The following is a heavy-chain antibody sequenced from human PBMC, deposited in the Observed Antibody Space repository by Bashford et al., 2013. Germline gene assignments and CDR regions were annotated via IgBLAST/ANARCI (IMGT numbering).Heavy chain of an antibody. CDR3: AREQQLATFDY. J-gene: IGHJ4*02. CDR2: IYYSGSA. CDR1: GGSISSDYYF. D-gene: IGHD6-13*01. Sequence: SETLSLTCTVSGGSISSDYYFWGWIRQPPGKGLEWIGSIYYSGSAYYNSSLKSRVTISVDMSKNQFSVKLSSVTAGDTAVYYCAREQQLATFDYVGPGNPGHRLL. V-gene: IGHV4-39*01.